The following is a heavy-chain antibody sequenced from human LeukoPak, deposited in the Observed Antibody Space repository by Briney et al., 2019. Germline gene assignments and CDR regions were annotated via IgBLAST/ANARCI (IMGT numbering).Heavy chain of an antibody. V-gene: IGHV1-69*05. Sequence: SVKVSCKASGDTFSSYVITWVRQAPGQGLEWMGGLIPIFATRNYAQKFQGRVTITMDESTSTAYMELSNLRSADTALYYCAGDAIDYRNNSGKGCFDPLGQGTLVTVSS. D-gene: IGHD4-11*01. CDR3: AGDAIDYRNNSGKGCFDP. J-gene: IGHJ5*02. CDR2: LIPIFATR. CDR1: GDTFSSYV.